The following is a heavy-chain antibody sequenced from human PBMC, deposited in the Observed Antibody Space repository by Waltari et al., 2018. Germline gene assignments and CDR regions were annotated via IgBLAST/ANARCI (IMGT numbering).Heavy chain of an antibody. J-gene: IGHJ5*02. Sequence: QVQLVESGGGVVQPGRSLRLSCAASGFPFSNYGMHWGRQAPGKGLEWVAVISDDGSNTYYADSVKGRFSISRDNSKNTLYLQMNSLRAEDTAVYYCTLSANHYDSSGYPPAWGQGTLVTVSS. CDR1: GFPFSNYG. CDR3: TLSANHYDSSGYPPA. D-gene: IGHD3-22*01. CDR2: ISDDGSNT. V-gene: IGHV3-30*03.